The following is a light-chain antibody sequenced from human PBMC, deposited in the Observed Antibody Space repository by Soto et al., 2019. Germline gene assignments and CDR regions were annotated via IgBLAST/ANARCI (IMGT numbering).Light chain of an antibody. Sequence: DIVLTQSPGTLSLSPGERATLSCRASQSFSNNYLAWYQQKPGQAPRLLIYGTSSRATGIPDRFSGSGSGTDFTLTISRLEPEDFAVYYCQQDGSPLTFGGGTKVDIK. V-gene: IGKV3-20*01. J-gene: IGKJ4*01. CDR2: GTS. CDR3: QQDGSPLT. CDR1: QSFSNNY.